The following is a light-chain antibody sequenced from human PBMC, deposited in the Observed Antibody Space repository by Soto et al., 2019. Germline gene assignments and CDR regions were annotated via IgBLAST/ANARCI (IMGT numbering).Light chain of an antibody. V-gene: IGLV2-14*03. Sequence: QSALTQPASVSGSPGQSITISCTGTNSDVGAFDYVSWYQQHPGKAPKLLIYAVSDRPSGISSRFSGSKSANTASLTISGLQAEDEADYYCSSYTTTSTWVFGGGTQLTVL. J-gene: IGLJ3*02. CDR1: NSDVGAFDY. CDR2: AVS. CDR3: SSYTTTSTWV.